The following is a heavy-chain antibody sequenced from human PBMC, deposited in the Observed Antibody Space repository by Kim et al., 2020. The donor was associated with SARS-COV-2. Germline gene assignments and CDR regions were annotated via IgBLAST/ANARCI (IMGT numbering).Heavy chain of an antibody. Sequence: ASVKVSCKASGYTFTTFALYWVRRAPGQRLEWMGWVNGGNGNTRYSQKFQGRVSIPRDTSSTTAYLELSGLISEDTAVYYCAREAVAGSFDYWGQGSLVTVSS. D-gene: IGHD6-19*01. V-gene: IGHV1-3*01. CDR3: AREAVAGSFDY. CDR2: VNGGNGNT. J-gene: IGHJ4*02. CDR1: GYTFTTFA.